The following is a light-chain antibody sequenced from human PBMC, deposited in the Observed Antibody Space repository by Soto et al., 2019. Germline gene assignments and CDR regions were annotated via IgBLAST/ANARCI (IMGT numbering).Light chain of an antibody. V-gene: IGLV1-40*01. CDR3: QSYDSSLSHFYV. CDR1: SSSIGAGYD. CDR2: GNN. Sequence: QSALTQPPSVSGAPGQGVTISCTGSSSSIGAGYDVHWYQQVPGTAPKLLIYGNNNRPSGVPDRFSGSKSGTSASLAITGLQAEDEADYSCQSYDSSLSHFYVFGTGTKVTVL. J-gene: IGLJ1*01.